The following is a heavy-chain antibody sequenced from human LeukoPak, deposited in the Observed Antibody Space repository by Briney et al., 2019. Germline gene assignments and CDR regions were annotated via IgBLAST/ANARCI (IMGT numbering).Heavy chain of an antibody. CDR1: GGSFSGYY. CDR3: ARDLKQQLAPGDY. J-gene: IGHJ4*02. CDR2: INHSGST. V-gene: IGHV4-34*01. Sequence: SETLSLTCAVYGGSFSGYYWSWIRQPPGKGLEWIGEINHSGSTNYNPSLKSRVTISVDTSKNQFSLKLSSVTAADTAVYYCARDLKQQLAPGDYWGQGTLVTVSS. D-gene: IGHD6-13*01.